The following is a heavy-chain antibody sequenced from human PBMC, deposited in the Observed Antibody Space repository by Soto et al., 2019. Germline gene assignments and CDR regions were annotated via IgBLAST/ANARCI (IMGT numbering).Heavy chain of an antibody. V-gene: IGHV3-33*01. D-gene: IGHD3-3*01. J-gene: IGHJ4*02. CDR2: IWYDVSNK. Sequence: GGSLRLSCAASGFTFSSYGMHWVRQAPGKGLEWVAVIWYDVSNKYYADSVKGRFTISRDNSKNTLYLQMNSLRAEDTAVYYCARGGGGFLEWLLFDYWGQGTRVIVSS. CDR3: ARGGGGFLEWLLFDY. CDR1: GFTFSSYG.